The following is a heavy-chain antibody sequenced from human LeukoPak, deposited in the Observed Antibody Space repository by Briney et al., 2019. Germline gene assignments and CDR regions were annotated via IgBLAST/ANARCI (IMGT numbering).Heavy chain of an antibody. V-gene: IGHV3-11*01. Sequence: GGSLRLSCAAPGFTFNDYDMNWIRQAPGKGLEWVSYIRSSGSSMSYIDSVKGRFTISRDNAKKSLYLQMNSLRVEDTAVYYCAKARPSLGYYYGMDVWGQGTTVTVSS. J-gene: IGHJ6*02. CDR1: GFTFNDYD. CDR2: IRSSGSSM. D-gene: IGHD7-27*01. CDR3: AKARPSLGYYYGMDV.